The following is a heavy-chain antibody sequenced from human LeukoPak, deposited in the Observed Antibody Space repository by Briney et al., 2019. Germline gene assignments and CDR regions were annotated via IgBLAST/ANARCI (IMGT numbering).Heavy chain of an antibody. D-gene: IGHD1-7*01. CDR1: GYTFTSYG. Sequence: ASVKVSCKASGYTFTSYGISWVRQAPGQGLEWMGWISPNSGGTNYAQKFQGRVTMTRDTSISTAYMELSRLRSDDTAVYYCARGTNWNYVRYWGQGTLVTVSS. CDR3: ARGTNWNYVRY. V-gene: IGHV1-2*02. J-gene: IGHJ4*02. CDR2: ISPNSGGT.